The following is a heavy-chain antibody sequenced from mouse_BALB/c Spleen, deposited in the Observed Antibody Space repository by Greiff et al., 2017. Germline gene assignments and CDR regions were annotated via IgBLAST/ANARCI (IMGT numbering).Heavy chain of an antibody. V-gene: IGHV3-2*02. CDR2: ISYSGST. D-gene: IGHD2-4*01. J-gene: IGHJ2*01. Sequence: EVHLVESGPGLVKPSQSLSLTCTVTGYSITSDYAWNWIRQFPGNKLEWMGYISYSGSTSYNPSLKSRISITRDTSKNQFFLQLNSVTTEDTATYYCASGRLRDYFDYWGQGTTLTVSS. CDR1: GYSITSDYA. CDR3: ASGRLRDYFDY.